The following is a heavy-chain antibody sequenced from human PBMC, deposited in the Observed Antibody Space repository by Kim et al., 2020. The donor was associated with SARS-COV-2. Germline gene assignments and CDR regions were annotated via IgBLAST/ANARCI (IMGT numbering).Heavy chain of an antibody. CDR1: GFTFDDYA. CDR2: ISGDGGST. D-gene: IGHD3-9*01. J-gene: IGHJ6*01. Sequence: GGSLRLSCAASGFTFDDYAMHWVRQAPGKGLEWVSLISGDGGSTYYADSVKGRFTISRDNSKNSLYLQINSLRTEDTAFAKDVTGYYISLYYYYGMDVWGQGTTVTVSS. CDR3: VTGYYISLYYYYGMDV. V-gene: IGHV3-43*02.